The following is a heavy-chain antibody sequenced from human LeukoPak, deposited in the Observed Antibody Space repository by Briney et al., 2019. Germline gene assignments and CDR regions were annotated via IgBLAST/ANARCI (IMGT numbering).Heavy chain of an antibody. CDR3: ARVEMATIGDY. Sequence: GGSLRLSCAASGFTFSSYSMNWVRRAPGKGLEWVSSISSGSSYIFYADSVKGRFTISRDNAKDSLYPQMNSLRAEDTAVYYCARVEMATIGDYWGQGTLVTVSS. CDR2: ISSGSSYI. CDR1: GFTFSSYS. V-gene: IGHV3-21*01. D-gene: IGHD5-12*01. J-gene: IGHJ4*02.